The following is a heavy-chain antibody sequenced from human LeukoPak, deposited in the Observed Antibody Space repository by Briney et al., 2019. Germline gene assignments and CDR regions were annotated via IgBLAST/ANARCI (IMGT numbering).Heavy chain of an antibody. D-gene: IGHD6-13*01. CDR3: AKDHGIAAAGNEGDAFDI. CDR1: GFTFSSYG. J-gene: IGHJ3*02. Sequence: GGSLRLSCAASGFTFSSYGMHWVRQAPGKGLEWVAVISYDGSNKYYADSVKGRFTISRDNSKNTLYLQMDGPRAEDTAVYYCAKDHGIAAAGNEGDAFDIWGQGTMVTVSS. CDR2: ISYDGSNK. V-gene: IGHV3-30*18.